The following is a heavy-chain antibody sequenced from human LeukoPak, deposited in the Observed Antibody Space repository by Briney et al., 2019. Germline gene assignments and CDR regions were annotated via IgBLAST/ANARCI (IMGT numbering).Heavy chain of an antibody. Sequence: SETLSLTCTVSGGSIISYYRSWIRQPPGMGLEWIGYIYYSGSTNYNPSLKSRVTISVDTSKNQFSLKLSSVTAADTAVYYCASGNYGDYVPVWDYWGQGTLVTVSS. D-gene: IGHD4-17*01. CDR3: ASGNYGDYVPVWDY. CDR1: GGSIISYY. CDR2: IYYSGST. V-gene: IGHV4-59*08. J-gene: IGHJ4*02.